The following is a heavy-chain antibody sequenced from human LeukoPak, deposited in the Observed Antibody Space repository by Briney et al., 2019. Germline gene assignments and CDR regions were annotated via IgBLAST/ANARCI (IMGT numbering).Heavy chain of an antibody. CDR3: ARDRLPCRSTSCYTDAFDI. CDR1: GYTFTSYG. Sequence: AASVKVSCKASGYTFTSYGISWVRQAPGQGLEWMGWISAYNGDTNYAQKLQGRVTITTDESTSTAYMELSSLRSEDTAVYYCARDRLPCRSTSCYTDAFDIWGQGTMVTASS. V-gene: IGHV1-18*01. D-gene: IGHD2-2*02. CDR2: ISAYNGDT. J-gene: IGHJ3*02.